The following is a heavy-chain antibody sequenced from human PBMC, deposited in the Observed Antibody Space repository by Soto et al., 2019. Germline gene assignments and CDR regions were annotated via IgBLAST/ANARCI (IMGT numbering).Heavy chain of an antibody. CDR2: INPHSGDT. D-gene: IGHD4-17*01. J-gene: IGHJ6*02. CDR3: ARGRTVNFYGMDV. Sequence: QVQLVQYGAEVKKPGASVKVSYVASGYTFTDHYIHWVRQAPGQGLEWMGWINPHSGDTIYAQKFQGRVTLTRDPSISTAYMELSRLRSDDTAVYYCARGRTVNFYGMDVWGQGTTVTVSS. V-gene: IGHV1-2*02. CDR1: GYTFTDHY.